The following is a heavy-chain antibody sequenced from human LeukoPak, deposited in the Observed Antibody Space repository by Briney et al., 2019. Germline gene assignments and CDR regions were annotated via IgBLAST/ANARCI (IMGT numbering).Heavy chain of an antibody. CDR2: IIPIFGTA. CDR1: GGTFSSYA. D-gene: IGHD2-8*02. V-gene: IGHV1-69*06. J-gene: IGHJ6*03. CDR3: ASWSQDPEHYYYYYMDV. Sequence: SVKVSCKASGGTFSSYAISWVRQAPGQGLEWMGGIIPIFGTANYAQKFQGRVTITADKSTSTAYMELSSLRSEDTAVYYCASWSQDPEHYYYYYMDVWGKGTTVTVSS.